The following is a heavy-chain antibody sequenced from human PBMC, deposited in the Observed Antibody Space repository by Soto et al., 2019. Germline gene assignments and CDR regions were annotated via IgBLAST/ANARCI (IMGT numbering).Heavy chain of an antibody. Sequence: QVQLVESGGGVVQPGRSLRLSCAASGFTFSSYAMHWVRQAPGKGLEWVAVISYDGSNKYYADSVKGRFTISRDNSKNTLYLHMNSLRAEYTAVYYCARGDDYGDRKADWGQGTLVTVSS. D-gene: IGHD4-17*01. CDR3: ARGDDYGDRKAD. CDR2: ISYDGSNK. V-gene: IGHV3-30-3*01. J-gene: IGHJ4*02. CDR1: GFTFSSYA.